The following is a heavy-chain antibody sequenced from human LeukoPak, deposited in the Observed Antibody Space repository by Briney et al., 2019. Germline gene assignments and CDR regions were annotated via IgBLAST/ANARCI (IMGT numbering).Heavy chain of an antibody. D-gene: IGHD6-19*01. CDR1: GFTFSSYG. CDR3: AGSGSGWYGEIWFDP. CDR2: IRYDGSNK. V-gene: IGHV3-30*02. Sequence: PGGSLRLSCAASGFTFSSYGMHWVRQAPGKGLEWVAFIRYDGSNKYYADSVEGRFTISRDNSKNTLYLQMNSLRAEDTAVYYCAGSGSGWYGEIWFDPWGQGTLVTVSS. J-gene: IGHJ5*02.